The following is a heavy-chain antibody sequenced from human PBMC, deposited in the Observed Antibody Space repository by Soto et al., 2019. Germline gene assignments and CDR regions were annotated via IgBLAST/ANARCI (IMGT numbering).Heavy chain of an antibody. V-gene: IGHV4-59*01. CDR2: IYYSGST. CDR3: ARDWCSGGSCYFDY. Sequence: PSETLSLTCTVSGGSISSYYWSWIRQPPGKGLEWIGYIYYSGSTNYNPSLKSRVTISVDTSKNQFSLKLSSVTAADTVVYYCARDWCSGGSCYFDYWGQGTLVTVSS. J-gene: IGHJ4*02. D-gene: IGHD2-15*01. CDR1: GGSISSYY.